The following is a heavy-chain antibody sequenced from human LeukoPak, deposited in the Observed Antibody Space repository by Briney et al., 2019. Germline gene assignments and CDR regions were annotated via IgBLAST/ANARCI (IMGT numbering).Heavy chain of an antibody. Sequence: GGSLRLSCAASGFTFSSYGMHWLRQAPGKGLEWVAVIPYDGSDKYYTDSVKGRFTISRDNSKNTLYLQMNSLRAEDTAVYYCAKNRVPTAITPDSWGQGTLVTVSS. J-gene: IGHJ5*01. CDR2: IPYDGSDK. CDR1: GFTFSSYG. V-gene: IGHV3-30*18. CDR3: AKNRVPTAITPDS. D-gene: IGHD2-2*02.